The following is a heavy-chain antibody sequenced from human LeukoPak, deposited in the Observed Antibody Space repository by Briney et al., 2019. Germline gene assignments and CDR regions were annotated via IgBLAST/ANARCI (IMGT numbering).Heavy chain of an antibody. CDR1: GDSISSYY. J-gene: IGHJ4*02. V-gene: IGHV4-59*01. D-gene: IGHD3-16*01. CDR2: IYYSGIT. CDR3: ARDPQIGGGDY. Sequence: PSETLSLTCTVSGDSISSYYWSWVRQPPGKGLECIGYIYYSGITNYNPSLKSRVTISVDTSKNQFSLKLSSVTPADTAVYYCARDPQIGGGDYWGQGTLVTVSS.